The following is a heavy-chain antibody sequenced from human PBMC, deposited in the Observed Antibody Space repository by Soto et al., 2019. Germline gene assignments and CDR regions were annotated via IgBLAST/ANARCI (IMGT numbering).Heavy chain of an antibody. CDR2: IYYSGST. CDR1: GGSISSGDYY. CDR3: ARDRPSLTGYYPAAYYYGMGV. Sequence: SETLSLTCTVSGGSISSGDYYWSWIRQPPGKGLEWIGYIYYSGSTYYNPSLKSRVTISVDTSKNQFSLKLSSVTAADTAVYYCARDRPSLTGYYPAAYYYGMGVWGQGTTVTVSS. D-gene: IGHD3-9*01. V-gene: IGHV4-30-4*01. J-gene: IGHJ6*02.